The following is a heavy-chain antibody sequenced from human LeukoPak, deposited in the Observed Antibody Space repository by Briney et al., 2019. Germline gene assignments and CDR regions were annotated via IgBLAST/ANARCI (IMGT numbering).Heavy chain of an antibody. V-gene: IGHV4-34*01. CDR2: INHSGST. Sequence: SETLSLTCAVYGGSFSNYYWSWIRQPPGKGLEWIGEINHSGSTNYNPSLKSRVTISVDTSKNQFSLKLSSVTAADTAVYYCARRKNTAIAMVRGVRGGLNWFDPWGQGTLATVSS. CDR3: ARRKNTAIAMVRGVRGGLNWFDP. D-gene: IGHD3-10*01. CDR1: GGSFSNYY. J-gene: IGHJ5*02.